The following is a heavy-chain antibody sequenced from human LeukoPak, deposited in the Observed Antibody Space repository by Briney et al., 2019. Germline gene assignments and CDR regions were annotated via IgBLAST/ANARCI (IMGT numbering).Heavy chain of an antibody. Sequence: GGSLRLSCAASGFTFSSYWMSWVRQAPGKGLEWVANIKQDGSEKYYVDSVKGRFTISRDNAKNSLYLQMNSLRAEDTAVYYCANSVSFGGALRGNWGQGTLVTVSS. V-gene: IGHV3-7*01. CDR2: IKQDGSEK. D-gene: IGHD3-16*01. CDR1: GFTFSSYW. CDR3: ANSVSFGGALRGN. J-gene: IGHJ4*02.